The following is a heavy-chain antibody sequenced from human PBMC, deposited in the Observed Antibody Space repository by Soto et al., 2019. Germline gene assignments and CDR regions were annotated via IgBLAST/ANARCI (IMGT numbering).Heavy chain of an antibody. V-gene: IGHV3-23*01. CDR1: GFTFSSYA. Sequence: EVQLLESGGGLVQPGGSLRLSCAASGFTFSSYAMSWVRQAPGKGLEWVSAISGSGGSTYYADYVKGRFTISRDNSKNTLYLQMNSLRAEDTAVYYCAKRPLVLVPAAMTYFDYWGQGTLVTVSS. CDR3: AKRPLVLVPAAMTYFDY. J-gene: IGHJ4*02. CDR2: ISGSGGST. D-gene: IGHD2-2*01.